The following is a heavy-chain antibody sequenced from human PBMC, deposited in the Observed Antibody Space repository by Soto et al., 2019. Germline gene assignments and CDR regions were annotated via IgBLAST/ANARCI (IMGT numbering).Heavy chain of an antibody. CDR1: GYTFTNYG. CDR3: ARDRTSGSFFPAPSDY. J-gene: IGHJ4*02. V-gene: IGHV1-18*04. CDR2: TSVYNGNT. Sequence: QVQLVQSGAEVKKPGASVKVSCKASGYTFTNYGITWVRQAPGQGLEWMGWTSVYNGNTNYAPKTRGRVTMTTDTSTSTAYLELRSLRSDETALYYCARDRTSGSFFPAPSDYWGQGTLVTVSS. D-gene: IGHD1-26*01.